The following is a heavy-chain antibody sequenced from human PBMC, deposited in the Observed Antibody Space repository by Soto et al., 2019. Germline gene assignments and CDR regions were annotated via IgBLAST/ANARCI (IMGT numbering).Heavy chain of an antibody. D-gene: IGHD1-26*01. J-gene: IGHJ4*02. CDR2: ISYDGSNK. CDR3: AKVFGSNYDY. CDR1: GFTFSSYA. Sequence: GGSLRLSCAASGFTFSSYAMSWVRQAPGKGLEWVAVISYDGSNKYYADSVKGRFAISRDNSKNTLYLQMNSLRAEDTAVYYCAKVFGSNYDYWGQGTLVTVSS. V-gene: IGHV3-30*18.